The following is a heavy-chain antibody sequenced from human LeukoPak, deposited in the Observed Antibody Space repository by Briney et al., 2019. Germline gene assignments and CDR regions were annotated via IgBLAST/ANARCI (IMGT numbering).Heavy chain of an antibody. D-gene: IGHD3-22*01. CDR1: GGADGPYC. CDR2: VDYRRKN. J-gene: IGHJ3*01. Sequence: SETPSLTCTVSGGADGPYCWTWIRQSPGKGLQWIGYVDYRRKNSYNPSLNSRVTISLDTSKSQFSLTLSSVTAADTAVYFCARDLSDTSGWGDALYLWGQGTMVTVSS. CDR3: ARDLSDTSGWGDALYL. V-gene: IGHV4-59*02.